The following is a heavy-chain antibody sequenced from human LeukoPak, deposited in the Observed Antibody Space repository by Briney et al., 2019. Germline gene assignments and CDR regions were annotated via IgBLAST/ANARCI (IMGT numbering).Heavy chain of an antibody. CDR1: GYTFTSYG. CDR2: ISAYNGNT. D-gene: IGHD2-2*01. CDR3: ARVAGYCSSTSCYGWFDP. V-gene: IGHV1-18*01. J-gene: IGHJ5*02. Sequence: GASVKVSCKASGYTFTSYGISWVRQAPGQGLEWMGWISAYNGNTNYAQKLQGGVTMTTDTSTSTAYMELRSLRSDDTAVYYCARVAGYCSSTSCYGWFDPWGQGTLVTVSS.